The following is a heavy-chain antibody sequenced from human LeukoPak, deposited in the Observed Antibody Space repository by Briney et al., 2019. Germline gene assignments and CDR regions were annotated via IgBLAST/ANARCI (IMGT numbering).Heavy chain of an antibody. CDR3: ARVSPYSSGWYYFDY. Sequence: SETLSLTCTVSGYSISSGYYWGWIRQPPGKGLEWIGSIYHSGSTYYNPSLKSRVTISVDTSKNQFSLKLSSVTAADTAVYYCARVSPYSSGWYYFDYWGQGTLVTVSS. CDR1: GYSISSGYY. J-gene: IGHJ4*02. D-gene: IGHD6-19*01. CDR2: IYHSGST. V-gene: IGHV4-38-2*02.